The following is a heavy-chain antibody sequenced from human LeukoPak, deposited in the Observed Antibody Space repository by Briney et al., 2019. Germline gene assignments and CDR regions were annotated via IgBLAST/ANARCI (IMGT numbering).Heavy chain of an antibody. V-gene: IGHV3-7*01. Sequence: PGGSLRLSCAASGLTFSSYWMSWVRQAPGKGLEWVANIKQDGSEKYYVDSVKGRFTISRDNAKNSLYLQMNSLRAEDTAVYYCARDKYWFDPWGQGTLVTVSS. CDR1: GLTFSSYW. CDR3: ARDKYWFDP. CDR2: IKQDGSEK. J-gene: IGHJ5*02.